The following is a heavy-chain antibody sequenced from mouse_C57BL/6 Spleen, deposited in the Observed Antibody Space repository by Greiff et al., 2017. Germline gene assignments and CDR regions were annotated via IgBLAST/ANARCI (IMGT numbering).Heavy chain of an antibody. CDR3: TYSGTGFDY. CDR1: GFNIKDDY. J-gene: IGHJ2*01. CDR2: IDPENGDT. V-gene: IGHV14-4*01. D-gene: IGHD4-1*01. Sequence: EVQVVESGAELVRPGASVKLSCTASGFNIKDDYMHWVKQRPEQGLEWIGWIDPENGDTEYASKFQGKATITADTSSNTAYLQLSSLTSEDTAVYYCTYSGTGFDYWGQGTTLTVSS.